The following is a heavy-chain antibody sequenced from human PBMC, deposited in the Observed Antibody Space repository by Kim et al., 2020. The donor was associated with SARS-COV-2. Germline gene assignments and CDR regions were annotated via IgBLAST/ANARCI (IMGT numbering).Heavy chain of an antibody. Sequence: SVKVSCKASGGTFSSYAISWVRQAPGQGLEWMGRIIPILGIANYAQKFQGRVTITADKSTSTAYMELSSLRSEDTAVYYCAREGIHTTRERSEAMVYAWASGGLNWFDPWGQGTLVTVSS. CDR3: AREGIHTTRERSEAMVYAWASGGLNWFDP. CDR1: GGTFSSYA. D-gene: IGHD2-8*01. J-gene: IGHJ5*02. CDR2: IIPILGIA. V-gene: IGHV1-69*04.